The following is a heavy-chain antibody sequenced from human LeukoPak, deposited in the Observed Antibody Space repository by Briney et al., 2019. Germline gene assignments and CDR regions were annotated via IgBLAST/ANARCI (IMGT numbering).Heavy chain of an antibody. CDR3: ARAGGSWYHPFDY. D-gene: IGHD6-13*01. V-gene: IGHV4-59*01. CDR2: IYYSGST. Sequence: SETLSLTCTVSGGSISTYYWSWIRQPPGKGLEGIGYIYYSGSTNYNPSLKSRVTISVDTSKNQFSLKLSSVTAADTAVYYCARAGGSWYHPFDYWGQGILVTVSS. J-gene: IGHJ4*02. CDR1: GGSISTYY.